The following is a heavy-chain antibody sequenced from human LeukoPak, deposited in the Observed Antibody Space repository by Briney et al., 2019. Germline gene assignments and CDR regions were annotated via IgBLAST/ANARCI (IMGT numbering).Heavy chain of an antibody. CDR2: MNPNSGNT. V-gene: IGHV1-8*01. J-gene: IGHJ4*02. CDR1: GYTFTSYD. D-gene: IGHD1-1*01. Sequence: ASVKVSCKASGYTFTSYDINWVRQATGQGLEWMGWMNPNSGNTGYAQKFQGRVTMTRNTSISTAYVELSSLRSEDTAVYYCARGVGLTQGGTFDYWGQGTLVTVSS. CDR3: ARGVGLTQGGTFDY.